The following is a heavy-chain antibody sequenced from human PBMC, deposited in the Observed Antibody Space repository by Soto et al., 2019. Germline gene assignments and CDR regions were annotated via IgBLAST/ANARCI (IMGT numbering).Heavy chain of an antibody. CDR1: GFTFSDHY. V-gene: IGHV3-72*01. Sequence: EVQLVESGGDLVQPGGSLRLSCAVSGFTFSDHYMDWVRQAPGKGLEWVGRIRNIANSYTTDYAASVKGRFTISRDDSKNSLYLNMNSLKTEDTAMYYCARRITGTPPADGGSWGQGTLVTVSS. J-gene: IGHJ5*02. D-gene: IGHD1-7*01. CDR3: ARRITGTPPADGGS. CDR2: IRNIANSYTT.